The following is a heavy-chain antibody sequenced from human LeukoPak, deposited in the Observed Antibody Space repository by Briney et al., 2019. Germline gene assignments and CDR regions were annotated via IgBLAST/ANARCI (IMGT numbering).Heavy chain of an antibody. CDR2: IYYSGST. Sequence: PLETLSLTCTVSGGSISSYYWNWIRQPPGKGLEWIWYIYYSGSTNYNPSLKSRVTILVDTSKNQFSLRLSSVTAADTAVYYCAREYSSSSGRRAFDIWGQGTMVTVSS. V-gene: IGHV4-59*08. CDR3: AREYSSSSGRRAFDI. D-gene: IGHD6-6*01. CDR1: GGSISSYY. J-gene: IGHJ3*02.